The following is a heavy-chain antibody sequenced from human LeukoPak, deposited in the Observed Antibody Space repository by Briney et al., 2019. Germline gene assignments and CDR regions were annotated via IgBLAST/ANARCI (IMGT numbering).Heavy chain of an antibody. D-gene: IGHD5-18*01. J-gene: IGHJ4*02. CDR3: ARVEATATAYFDY. Sequence: SETLSLTCTVSGGSVSSGDYYWSWIRQPAGEGLEWIGRIYPSGSANYNPSLKSRVTISMDTSKNRISLKVSSVTAADTAVYYCARVEATATAYFDYWGQGTLVTVSS. V-gene: IGHV4-61*02. CDR2: IYPSGSA. CDR1: GGSVSSGDYY.